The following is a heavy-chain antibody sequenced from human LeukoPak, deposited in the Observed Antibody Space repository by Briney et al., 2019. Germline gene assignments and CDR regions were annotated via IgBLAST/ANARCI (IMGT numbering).Heavy chain of an antibody. D-gene: IGHD3-22*01. J-gene: IGHJ4*02. CDR3: ARGAAGTMIVVVTENYFDY. CDR1: GFTFSDYY. CDR2: ISSSGSTI. Sequence: GGSLRLSCAASGFTFSDYYMSWIRQAPGKGLEWVSYISSSGSTIYYADSVKGRFTISRDNAKNSLYLQMNSLRAEDTAVYYCARGAAGTMIVVVTENYFDYWGQGTLVTVSS. V-gene: IGHV3-11*04.